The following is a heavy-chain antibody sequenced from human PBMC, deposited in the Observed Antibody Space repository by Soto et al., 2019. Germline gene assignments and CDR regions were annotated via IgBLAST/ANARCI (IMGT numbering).Heavy chain of an antibody. J-gene: IGHJ4*02. CDR2: IYYSGST. Sequence: SETLSLTCTVSGGSISSSSYYWGWLRQPPGKGLEWIGSIYYSGSTYYNPSLKSRVTISVDTTKNQFSLKLSSVTAADTAVYYCARGYCSGGSCRFDYWGQGTLVTVSS. CDR1: GGSISSSSYY. CDR3: ARGYCSGGSCRFDY. V-gene: IGHV4-39*01. D-gene: IGHD2-15*01.